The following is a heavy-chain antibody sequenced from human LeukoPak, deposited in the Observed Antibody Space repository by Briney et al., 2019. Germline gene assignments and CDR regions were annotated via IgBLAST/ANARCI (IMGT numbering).Heavy chain of an antibody. CDR3: ARAPGTTFDY. CDR1: GGSISSSSYY. V-gene: IGHV4-39*07. Sequence: SETLSLTCTVSGGSISSSSYYWGWIRQPPGKGLEWIGSIYYSGSTNYNPSLKSRVTISVDTSKNQFSLKLTSVTAADTAVYYCARAPGTTFDYWGHGNMVTVSS. D-gene: IGHD4-17*01. J-gene: IGHJ4*01. CDR2: IYYSGST.